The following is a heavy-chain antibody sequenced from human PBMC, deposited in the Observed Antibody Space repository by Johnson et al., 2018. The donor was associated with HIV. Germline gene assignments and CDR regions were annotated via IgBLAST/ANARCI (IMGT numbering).Heavy chain of an antibody. D-gene: IGHD3-9*01. CDR2: IRYDGSNK. Sequence: QEKLVESGGGVVQPGGSLRLSCVASGFTFSSYGMHWVRQAPGKGLEWVAFIRYDGSNKYYVDSVKGRFTMSRDNAKNSVYLQMNSLRAEDTAVYYCARSPLRYFDWSYGFDIWGQGTMVTVSS. V-gene: IGHV3-30*02. CDR1: GFTFSSYG. CDR3: ARSPLRYFDWSYGFDI. J-gene: IGHJ3*02.